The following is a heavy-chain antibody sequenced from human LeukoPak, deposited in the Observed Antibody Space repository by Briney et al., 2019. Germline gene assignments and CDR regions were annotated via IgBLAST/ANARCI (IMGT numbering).Heavy chain of an antibody. Sequence: SETLSLTCTVSGGSISSYYWSWIRQPPGKGLEWIGYIYYSGSTNYNPSLKSRVTISVDTSKNQFSLKLRFVTAADTAVYYCARGALGSSAWYLGPAFDIWGQGTMVTVSS. CDR1: GGSISSYY. J-gene: IGHJ3*02. CDR3: ARGALGSSAWYLGPAFDI. V-gene: IGHV4-59*12. CDR2: IYYSGST. D-gene: IGHD6-19*01.